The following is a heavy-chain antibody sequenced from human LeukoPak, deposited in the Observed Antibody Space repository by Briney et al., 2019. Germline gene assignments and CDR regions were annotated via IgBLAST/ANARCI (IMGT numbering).Heavy chain of an antibody. CDR1: GFTFSSYA. J-gene: IGHJ5*02. V-gene: IGHV3-64*01. Sequence: GGSLRLSCAASGFTFSSYAMHWVRQAPGKGLEYVSAISSNGGSTYYANSVKGRFTISRDNSKNTLYLQMGSLRAEDMAVYYCARGVNYYDSSGYYLNWFDPWGQGTLVTVSS. CDR2: ISSNGGST. CDR3: ARGVNYYDSSGYYLNWFDP. D-gene: IGHD3-22*01.